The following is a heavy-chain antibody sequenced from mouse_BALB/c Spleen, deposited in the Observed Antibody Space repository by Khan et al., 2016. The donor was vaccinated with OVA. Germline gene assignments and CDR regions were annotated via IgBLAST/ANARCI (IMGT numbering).Heavy chain of an antibody. Sequence: QVQLQQSGPGLVQPSQSLSITCTVSGFSLTNYSVHWVRQSPGKGLEWLGVIWSAGSTDYNAAFISRLTIRKDNSRSPVFFKMNSLQPNDTAIYYCARRGYDYSRGAFFAYWGQGTLVTVSA. CDR3: ARRGYDYSRGAFFAY. CDR1: GFSLTNYS. J-gene: IGHJ3*01. V-gene: IGHV2-2*02. CDR2: IWSAGST. D-gene: IGHD2-4*01.